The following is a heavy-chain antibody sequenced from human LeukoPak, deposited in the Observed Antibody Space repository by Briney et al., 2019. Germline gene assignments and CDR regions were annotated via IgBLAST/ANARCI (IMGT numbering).Heavy chain of an antibody. D-gene: IGHD6-13*01. CDR2: ISVFYGHT. V-gene: IGHV1-18*01. CDR1: GYTFTNYG. J-gene: IGHJ6*03. CDR3: VREVSAANAGYMDV. Sequence: ASVKVSCKASGYTFTNYGTSWVRQAPGQGLEGVGWISVFYGHTNFSQNFQGRLTMTTHTSTSTAYLELRSLRSDDTAVYYCVREVSAANAGYMDVWGTGTTVTVSS.